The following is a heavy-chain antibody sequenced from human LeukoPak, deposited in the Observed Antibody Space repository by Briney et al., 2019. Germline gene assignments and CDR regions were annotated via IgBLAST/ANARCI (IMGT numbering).Heavy chain of an antibody. CDR1: GGSFSGYY. CDR3: ARGRGWLPPG. Sequence: PSETLSLTCAVYGGSFSGYYWSWIRQPPGKGLEWIGEINHSGSTNYNPSLKSRVTISVDTSKNQFSLKLSSVTAADTAVYYCARGRGWLPPGWGQGTLVTVSS. D-gene: IGHD5-12*01. CDR2: INHSGST. V-gene: IGHV4-34*01. J-gene: IGHJ4*02.